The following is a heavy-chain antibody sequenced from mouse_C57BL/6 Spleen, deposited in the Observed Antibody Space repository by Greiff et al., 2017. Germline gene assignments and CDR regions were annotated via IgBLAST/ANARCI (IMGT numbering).Heavy chain of an antibody. CDR2: INPSNGGT. CDR3: ARDGGSKRYWCFDV. D-gene: IGHD1-1*02. V-gene: IGHV1-53*01. Sequence: QVQLQQPGTELVKPGASVKLSCKASGYTFTSYWMHWVKQRPGQGLEWIGNINPSNGGTNYNEKFKSKATLTVDKSSSTTYMQLSSLTSEDSAVNYGARDGGSKRYWCFDVWGTGTTVTVSS. CDR1: GYTFTSYW. J-gene: IGHJ1*03.